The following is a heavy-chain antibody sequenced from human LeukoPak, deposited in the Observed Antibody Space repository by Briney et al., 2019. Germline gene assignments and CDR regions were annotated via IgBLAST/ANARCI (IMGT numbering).Heavy chain of an antibody. CDR2: IYYSGST. V-gene: IGHV4-30-4*01. D-gene: IGHD3-22*01. CDR1: GGSISSGDYY. J-gene: IGHJ4*02. Sequence: SQTLSLTCTVSGGSISSGDYYWSWIRQPPGKGLEWIGYIYYSGSTYYNPSLKSRVTISVDTSKNQFSLKLSSVTAADTAVYYCARDLWDSSGYYYVDYWGQGTLVTVSS. CDR3: ARDLWDSSGYYYVDY.